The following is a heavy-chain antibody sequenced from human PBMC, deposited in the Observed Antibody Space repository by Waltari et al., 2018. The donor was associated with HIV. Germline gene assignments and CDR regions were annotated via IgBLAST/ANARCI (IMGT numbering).Heavy chain of an antibody. V-gene: IGHV4-61*02. J-gene: IGHJ4*02. CDR2: IYTSRST. CDR1: GGSISRGSYY. CDR3: ARATGDSPFDY. Sequence: QVQLQESGPGLVKPSQTLSLTCTVSGGSISRGSYYWSWIRQPAGKELEWIGRIYTSRSTNYNPSLKSRVTISVDTSKNQLSLKLSSVTAADTAVYYCARATGDSPFDYWGQGTLVAVSS. D-gene: IGHD4-17*01.